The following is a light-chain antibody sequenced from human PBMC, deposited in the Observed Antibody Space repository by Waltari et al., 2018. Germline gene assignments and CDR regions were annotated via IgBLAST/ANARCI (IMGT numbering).Light chain of an antibody. CDR2: EVT. J-gene: IGLJ2*01. V-gene: IGLV2-11*01. Sequence: QSALTQPRSVSGSPGQSVSISCTGTSSDVGGYNYVSWYQQHPGKAPKPMLYEVTKRPSGVPDRFSGSKSGHTASLTISGLQTEDEADYYCCSFAAGYAVAFGGGTKVTV. CDR3: CSFAAGYAVA. CDR1: SSDVGGYNY.